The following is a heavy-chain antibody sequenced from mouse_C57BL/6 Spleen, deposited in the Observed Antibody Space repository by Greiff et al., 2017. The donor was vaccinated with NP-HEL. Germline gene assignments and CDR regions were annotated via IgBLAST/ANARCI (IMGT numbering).Heavy chain of an antibody. D-gene: IGHD1-1*01. J-gene: IGHJ3*01. CDR3: TRGGSSPAWFAY. CDR1: GFTFSSYA. V-gene: IGHV5-9-1*02. Sequence: EVQVVESGEGLVKPGGSLKLSCAASGFTFSSYAMSWVRQTPEKRLEWVAYISSGGDYIYYADTVKGRFTISRDNARNTLYLQMSSLKSEDTAMYYCTRGGSSPAWFAYWGQGTLVTVSA. CDR2: ISSGGDYI.